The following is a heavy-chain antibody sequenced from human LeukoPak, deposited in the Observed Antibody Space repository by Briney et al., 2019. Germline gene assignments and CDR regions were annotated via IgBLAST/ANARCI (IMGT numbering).Heavy chain of an antibody. J-gene: IGHJ4*02. Sequence: PSETLSLTCTVSGGSISSYYWSWIRQPPGKGLEWIGYIYYSGSTNYNPSLKSRVTISVDTSKNQFSLKLSSVTAADTAEYYCARGGGYYDSSGYGYWGQGTLVTVSS. CDR3: ARGGGYYDSSGYGY. CDR1: GGSISSYY. CDR2: IYYSGST. D-gene: IGHD3-22*01. V-gene: IGHV4-59*01.